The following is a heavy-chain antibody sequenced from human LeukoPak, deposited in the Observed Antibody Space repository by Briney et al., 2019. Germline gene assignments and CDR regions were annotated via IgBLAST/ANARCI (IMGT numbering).Heavy chain of an antibody. CDR1: GYTFTSYY. Sequence: ASVKVSCKASGYTFTSYYMHWVRQAPGQGLEWMGIINPSGGSTSYAQKFQGRVTMTRDTSTSTVYMELSSLRSEDTAVYYCARDTIVVPAAIPMTDDAFDIWGQGTMVTVSS. CDR3: ARDTIVVPAAIPMTDDAFDI. D-gene: IGHD2-2*02. V-gene: IGHV1-46*01. J-gene: IGHJ3*02. CDR2: INPSGGST.